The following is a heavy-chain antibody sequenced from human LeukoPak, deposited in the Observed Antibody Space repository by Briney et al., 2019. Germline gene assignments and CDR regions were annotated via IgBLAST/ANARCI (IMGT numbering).Heavy chain of an antibody. J-gene: IGHJ3*02. CDR2: FYAGGDT. Sequence: QPGGSLRLSCAASGFTVSSNYMSWVRQAPGKGLEWVSVFYAGGDTYYADSVKGRFTISRDNSKNTLYLQMNSLRAEDTAVYYCAKHNLGVATRTAYGFDIWGQGTMVTVSS. CDR3: AKHNLGVATRTAYGFDI. V-gene: IGHV3-53*01. CDR1: GFTVSSNY. D-gene: IGHD5-12*01.